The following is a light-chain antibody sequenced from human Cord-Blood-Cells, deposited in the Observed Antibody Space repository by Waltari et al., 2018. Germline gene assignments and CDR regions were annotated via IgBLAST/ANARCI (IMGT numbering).Light chain of an antibody. CDR1: QRVSSSY. Sequence: EIVLMPSPGTLSLSPGERATLSCRASQRVSSSYLAWYQQKPGQAPRLLIYGASSRAPVIPDRFSGSGSGAAFALTISRLEPEDFAVYYCQQYGSSPITFGQGTRLEIK. V-gene: IGKV3-20*01. CDR2: GAS. J-gene: IGKJ5*01. CDR3: QQYGSSPIT.